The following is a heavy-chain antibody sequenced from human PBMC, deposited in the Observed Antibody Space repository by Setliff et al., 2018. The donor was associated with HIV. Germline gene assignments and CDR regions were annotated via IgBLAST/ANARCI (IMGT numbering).Heavy chain of an antibody. CDR3: AREITAAGGLNYYYYMDV. CDR2: INPDSGGT. Sequence: ASVKVSCKASGYTFNGYYMNWVRQAPGQGLEWMGQINPDSGGTNYAQKFQGRVTMTRDTSISTAYMELNRLRSDDTAVYYCAREITAAGGLNYYYYMDVWGKGTTVTV. D-gene: IGHD6-13*01. CDR1: GYTFNGYY. V-gene: IGHV1-2*06. J-gene: IGHJ6*03.